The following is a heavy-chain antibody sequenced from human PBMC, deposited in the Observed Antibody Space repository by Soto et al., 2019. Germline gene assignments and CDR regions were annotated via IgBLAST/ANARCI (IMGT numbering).Heavy chain of an antibody. J-gene: IGHJ6*02. CDR2: ISYDGSNK. CDR1: GFTFSSYG. CDR3: AKRGDSSGAYYGMDV. Sequence: QVQLVESGGGVVQPGRSLRLSCAASGFTFSSYGMHWVRQAPGKGLEWVAVISYDGSNKYYADSVKGRFTISRDNSKNTLYLQMNSLRAEDTAVYYCAKRGDSSGAYYGMDVWGQETTVTVSS. V-gene: IGHV3-30*18. D-gene: IGHD3-22*01.